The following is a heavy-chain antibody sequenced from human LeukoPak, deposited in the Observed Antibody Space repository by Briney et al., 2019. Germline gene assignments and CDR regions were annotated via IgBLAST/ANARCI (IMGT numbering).Heavy chain of an antibody. Sequence: GGSLRLSCAASGFTFSSYAMHWVRQAPGKGLEWVAVISYDGSNKYYADSVKGRFTISRDNSKNTLYLQMNSLRAEDTAVYYCARDPSSGWPLDYWGQGTLVTVSS. V-gene: IGHV3-30-3*01. CDR1: GFTFSSYA. CDR3: ARDPSSGWPLDY. D-gene: IGHD6-25*01. CDR2: ISYDGSNK. J-gene: IGHJ4*02.